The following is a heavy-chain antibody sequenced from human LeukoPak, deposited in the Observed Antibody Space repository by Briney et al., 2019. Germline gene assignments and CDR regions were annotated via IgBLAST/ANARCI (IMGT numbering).Heavy chain of an antibody. J-gene: IGHJ4*02. D-gene: IGHD1-1*01. Sequence: PSETLSPTCTVSARSIRSHCCSSVRQPPGRGLGWLGYIYFSGRTNYNPTLKSRVTISMGTSENQFSLKRPSVAAADTAVYYWARIGSDNWGLFDYWGQGALVTVSS. CDR2: IYFSGRT. V-gene: IGHV4-59*11. CDR1: ARSIRSHC. CDR3: ARIGSDNWGLFDY.